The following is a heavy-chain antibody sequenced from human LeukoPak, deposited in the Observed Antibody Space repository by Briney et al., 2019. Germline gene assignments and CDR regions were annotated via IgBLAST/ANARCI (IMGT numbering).Heavy chain of an antibody. CDR2: ISSYSSLI. V-gene: IGHV3-48*04. CDR1: GFTFSSYS. J-gene: IGHJ4*02. Sequence: GGSLRLSCAASGFTFSSYSMNWVRQAPGKGLEWVSYISSYSSLIYYADSVKGRFTISRDNARNSLYLQMNSLRAEDTAVYYCARDSSGWLWGQGTLVTVSS. CDR3: ARDSSGWL. D-gene: IGHD6-19*01.